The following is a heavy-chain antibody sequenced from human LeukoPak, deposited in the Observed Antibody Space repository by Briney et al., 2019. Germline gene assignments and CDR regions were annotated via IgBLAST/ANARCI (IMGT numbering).Heavy chain of an antibody. V-gene: IGHV3-48*01. CDR3: ARDWNWGFWYFDL. D-gene: IGHD1-7*01. Sequence: PGGSLRLSCAASGFTFSSYSVNWVRQAPGKGLEWVSYISTSSSTIYYADSVKGRFTISRDNARNSLYLQMHSLRAEDTAVYYCARDWNWGFWYFDLWGRGTLVTVSS. CDR1: GFTFSSYS. CDR2: ISTSSSTI. J-gene: IGHJ2*01.